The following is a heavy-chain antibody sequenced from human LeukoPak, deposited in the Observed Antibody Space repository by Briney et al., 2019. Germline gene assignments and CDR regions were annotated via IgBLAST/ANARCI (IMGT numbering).Heavy chain of an antibody. V-gene: IGHV3-23*01. D-gene: IGHD6-13*01. CDR1: GITFSSYA. CDR2: ISASGGST. Sequence: GGSQRLSCAASGITFSSYAMNWVRQAPGKGLECVSSISASGGSTNYADSVKGRFTISRDNSKNTLYLQMNSLRAEDTAVYYCAKDRGRASAGTTFDYWGQGTLVTVSS. CDR3: AKDRGRASAGTTFDY. J-gene: IGHJ4*02.